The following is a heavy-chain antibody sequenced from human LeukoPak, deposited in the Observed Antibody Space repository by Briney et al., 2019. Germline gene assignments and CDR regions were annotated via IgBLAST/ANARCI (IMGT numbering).Heavy chain of an antibody. J-gene: IGHJ4*02. CDR2: ISGSGGST. D-gene: IGHD5-24*01. V-gene: IGHV3-23*01. Sequence: PGGSLRLSCAASGFTFSSYAMSWVRQAPGKGLEWVSAISGSGGSTYYADSVKGRFTISRDNSKNTLYLQMNSLRAEDTAVYYCASNLEMATIHRLYYFDYWGLGTLVTVSS. CDR1: GFTFSSYA. CDR3: ASNLEMATIHRLYYFDY.